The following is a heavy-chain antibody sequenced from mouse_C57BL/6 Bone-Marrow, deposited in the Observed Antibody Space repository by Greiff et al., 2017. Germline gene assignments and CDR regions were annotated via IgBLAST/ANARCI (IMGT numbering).Heavy chain of an antibody. J-gene: IGHJ4*01. V-gene: IGHV1-52*01. CDR3: AREKIYYYYAMDY. D-gene: IGHD2-1*01. Sequence: VKLVESGAELVRPGSSVKLSCKASGYTFTSYWMHWVKQRPIQGLEWIGNIDPSDSETHYNQKFKDKATLTVDKSSSTAYMQLSSLTSEDSAVYYCAREKIYYYYAMDYWGQGTSVTVSS. CDR1: GYTFTSYW. CDR2: IDPSDSET.